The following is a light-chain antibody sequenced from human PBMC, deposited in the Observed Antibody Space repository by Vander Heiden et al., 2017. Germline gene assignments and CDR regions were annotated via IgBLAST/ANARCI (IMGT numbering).Light chain of an antibody. J-gene: IGLJ1*01. CDR3: CSYAGSSTFV. V-gene: IGLV2-23*02. CDR1: SSDVGSYNL. Sequence: QSALTQPASVSGSPGQSITLSCPGTSSDVGSYNLVSWYQQHPGKAPQPMIYEVSKRPSGVSNRFSGSKSGHTASLTISGLQAEDDADYYCCSYAGSSTFVFGTGTKVTVL. CDR2: EVS.